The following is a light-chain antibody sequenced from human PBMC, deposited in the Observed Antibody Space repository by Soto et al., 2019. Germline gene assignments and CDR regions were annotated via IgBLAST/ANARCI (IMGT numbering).Light chain of an antibody. CDR2: DAS. Sequence: EIVMTQSPATLSVSPGERATLSCRASRSVSSSYLAWYQQKPGQPPRLLIYDASTRANGIPARFSGSGSGADFTLTLSRLEPEDFAAYYCQQYGSSPPRTFGQGTKVDI. CDR1: RSVSSSY. V-gene: IGKV3-20*01. J-gene: IGKJ1*01. CDR3: QQYGSSPPRT.